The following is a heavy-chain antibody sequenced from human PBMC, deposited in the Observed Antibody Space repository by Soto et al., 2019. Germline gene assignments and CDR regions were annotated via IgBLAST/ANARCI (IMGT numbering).Heavy chain of an antibody. CDR1: GGSFSGYY. CDR3: ARGSVVVPAAMPLHYYYYMDV. V-gene: IGHV4-34*01. Sequence: PSETLSLTCAVYGGSFSGYYWSWIRQPPGKGLEWIGEINHSGSTNYNPSLKSRVTISVDTSKNQFSLKLSSVTAADTAVYYCARGSVVVPAAMPLHYYYYMDVWGKGTTVT. D-gene: IGHD2-2*01. CDR2: INHSGST. J-gene: IGHJ6*03.